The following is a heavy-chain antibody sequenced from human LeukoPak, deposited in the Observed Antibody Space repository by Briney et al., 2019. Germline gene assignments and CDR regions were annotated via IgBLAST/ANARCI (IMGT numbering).Heavy chain of an antibody. J-gene: IGHJ2*01. CDR2: ISWNSGSI. V-gene: IGHV3-9*03. CDR1: GFTFDDYA. D-gene: IGHD2-15*01. Sequence: GGSLRLSCAASGFTFDDYAMHWVRQAPGKGLEWVSGISWNSGSIGYADSVKGRFTISRDNAKNSLYLQMNSLRAEDMALYYCARWSSGCSGGSCPWWYFDLWGRGTLVTVSS. CDR3: ARWSSGCSGGSCPWWYFDL.